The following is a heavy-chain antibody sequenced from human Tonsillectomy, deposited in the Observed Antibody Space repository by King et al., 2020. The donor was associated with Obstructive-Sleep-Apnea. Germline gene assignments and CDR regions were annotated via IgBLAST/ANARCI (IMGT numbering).Heavy chain of an antibody. D-gene: IGHD5-18*01. CDR2: INNSGGT. V-gene: IGHV3-23*04. J-gene: IGHJ4*02. CDR1: GFTFSSYA. Sequence: VQLVESGGGLVQPGGSLRLSCAASGFTFSSYAMSWVRQAPGKGLEWVSTINNSGGTYSADSVKGRFTISRDNSKNTLYLQMNSLRAEDTAVYYCAKRHGAAMVQWDFDYWGQGTLVTVSS. CDR3: AKRHGAAMVQWDFDY.